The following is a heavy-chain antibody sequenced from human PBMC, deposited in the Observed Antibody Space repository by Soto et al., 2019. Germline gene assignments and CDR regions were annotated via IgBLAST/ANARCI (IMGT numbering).Heavy chain of an antibody. V-gene: IGHV4-59*01. D-gene: IGHD4-17*01. CDR1: GGSISSYY. J-gene: IGHJ4*02. CDR3: ARGWSAVTTFDY. Sequence: KASETLSLTCTVSGGSISSYYWSWIRQPPGKGLEWIGYIYYSGSTNYNPSLKSRVTISVDTSKNQFSLKLSSVTAADTAVYYCARGWSAVTTFDYWGQGTLVTVSS. CDR2: IYYSGST.